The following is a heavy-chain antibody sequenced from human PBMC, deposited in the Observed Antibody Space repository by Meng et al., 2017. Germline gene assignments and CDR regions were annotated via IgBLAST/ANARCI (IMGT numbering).Heavy chain of an antibody. J-gene: IGHJ4*02. V-gene: IGHV3-21*01. CDR1: GFTFSSYS. Sequence: GESLKISCSASGFTFSSYSMNWVRQAPGKGLEWVSSISSSSSYIYNADSVKGRYTISRDNAKNSVYLQMKSLRAEDTAVFYCAREPAISGYSGYDTDYWGQGTLVTVSS. CDR3: AREPAISGYSGYDTDY. D-gene: IGHD5-12*01. CDR2: ISSSSSYI.